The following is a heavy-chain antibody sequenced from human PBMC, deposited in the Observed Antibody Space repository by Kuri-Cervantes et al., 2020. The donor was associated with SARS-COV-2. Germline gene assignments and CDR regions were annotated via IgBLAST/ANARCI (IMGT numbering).Heavy chain of an antibody. CDR1: GFTFSSYA. V-gene: IGHV3-30-3*01. D-gene: IGHD2-8*01. CDR2: ISYDGSNK. Sequence: GESLKISCAASGFTFSSYAMHWVRQAPGKGLEWVAVISYDGSNKYYADSVKGRFTISRDSNRNTLFLQMSTLGADDTAVYYCAKAYEIVLLVGFDFWGRGTRVTVSS. J-gene: IGHJ4*01. CDR3: AKAYEIVLLVGFDF.